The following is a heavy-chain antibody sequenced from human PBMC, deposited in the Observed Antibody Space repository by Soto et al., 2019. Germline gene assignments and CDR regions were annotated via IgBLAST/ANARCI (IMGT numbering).Heavy chain of an antibody. CDR2: ISYDGSNK. Sequence: GGSLRLSCAASGFTFSSYAMHWVRQAPGKGLEWVAVISYDGSNKYYADSVKGRFTISRDNSKNTLYLQMNSLRAEDTAVYYCASLYYGSGSYFSVIDYWGQGTLVTVSS. V-gene: IGHV3-30-3*01. CDR3: ASLYYGSGSYFSVIDY. CDR1: GFTFSSYA. J-gene: IGHJ4*02. D-gene: IGHD3-10*01.